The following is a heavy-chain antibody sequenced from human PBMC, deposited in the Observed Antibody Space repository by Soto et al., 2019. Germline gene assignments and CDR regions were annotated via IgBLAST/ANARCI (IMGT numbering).Heavy chain of an antibody. CDR3: AREPYYYGSGSYLGMDV. CDR2: INSDGSST. Sequence: GGSLRLSCAASGFAFSSYWMHWVRQAPGKGLVWVSRINSDGSSTSYADSVKGRFTISRDNAKNTLYLQMNSLRAEDTAVYYCAREPYYYGSGSYLGMDVWGQGTTVTVSS. V-gene: IGHV3-74*01. D-gene: IGHD3-10*01. CDR1: GFAFSSYW. J-gene: IGHJ6*02.